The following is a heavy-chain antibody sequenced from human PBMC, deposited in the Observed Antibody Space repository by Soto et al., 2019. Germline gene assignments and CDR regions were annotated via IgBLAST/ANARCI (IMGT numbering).Heavy chain of an antibody. CDR1: GFTFSSYA. V-gene: IGHV3-64D*06. CDR2: ISSNGGST. CDR3: VKDGSSGWPYYYGMDV. D-gene: IGHD6-19*01. J-gene: IGHJ6*02. Sequence: GVLRLSCSASGFTFSSYAMHWVRQAPGKGLEYVSAISSNGGSTYYADSVKGRFTISRDNSKNTLYLQMSSLRAEDTAVYYCVKDGSSGWPYYYGMDVWGQGTTVTVSS.